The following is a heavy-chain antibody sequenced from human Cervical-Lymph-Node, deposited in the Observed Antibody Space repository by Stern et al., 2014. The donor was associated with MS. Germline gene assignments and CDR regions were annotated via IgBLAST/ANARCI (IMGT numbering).Heavy chain of an antibody. J-gene: IGHJ4*02. CDR3: AKDHSLASGSYYSDLLDY. D-gene: IGHD3-10*01. Sequence: QVQLEQSGAEVNQPGGSVKISCTTSGYTFNAYYLHWVRQTPGKGLEWMGRVNHNSGGTNYAQTFQGRVLMTRANSSNTIHLEVTVLTSDDTAVDYCAKDHSLASGSYYSDLLDYWGQGTLVTVSS. CDR2: VNHNSGGT. CDR1: GYTFNAYY. V-gene: IGHV1-2*06.